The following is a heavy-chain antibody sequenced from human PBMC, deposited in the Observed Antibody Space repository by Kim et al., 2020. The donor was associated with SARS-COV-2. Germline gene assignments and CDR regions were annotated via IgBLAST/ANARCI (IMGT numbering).Heavy chain of an antibody. Sequence: GGSLRLSCVTSGFTFSSHAMSWFRQASGKGLELVSAVTGSSSTTYYSDSVKGRFTISRDNSKNTLSLQMTSLTTEDTAVYYCAKVGSGAYVGRDYFEYWGQGILVTVSS. CDR3: AKVGSGAYVGRDYFEY. CDR1: GFTFSSHA. J-gene: IGHJ4*02. V-gene: IGHV3-23*01. D-gene: IGHD5-12*01. CDR2: VTGSSSTT.